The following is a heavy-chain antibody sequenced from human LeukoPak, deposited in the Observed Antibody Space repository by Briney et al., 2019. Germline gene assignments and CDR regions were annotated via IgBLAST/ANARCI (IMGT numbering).Heavy chain of an antibody. Sequence: PSETLSLTCTVSGGSISSYYWSWIRQPPGKGLEWIGEINHSGSTNYNPSLKSRVTISVDTSKNQFSLKLSSVTAADTAVYYCAREDSSSWYWGQGTLVTVSS. CDR2: INHSGST. CDR3: AREDSSSWY. V-gene: IGHV4-34*01. CDR1: GGSISSYY. D-gene: IGHD6-13*01. J-gene: IGHJ4*02.